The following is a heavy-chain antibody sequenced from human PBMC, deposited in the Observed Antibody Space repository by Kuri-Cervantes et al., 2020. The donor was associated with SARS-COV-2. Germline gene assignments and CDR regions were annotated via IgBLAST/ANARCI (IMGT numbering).Heavy chain of an antibody. D-gene: IGHD3-9*01. Sequence: KVSCKGSGYSFTSYWISWVRQMPGKGLERMGRIDPSDSYTNYSPSFQGHVTISADKSISTAYLQWSSLKASDTAMYYCARLGGDILTGYWKYYYGMDVWGQGTTVTVSS. CDR3: ARLGGDILTGYWKYYYGMDV. V-gene: IGHV5-10-1*01. J-gene: IGHJ6*02. CDR1: GYSFTSYW. CDR2: IDPSDSYT.